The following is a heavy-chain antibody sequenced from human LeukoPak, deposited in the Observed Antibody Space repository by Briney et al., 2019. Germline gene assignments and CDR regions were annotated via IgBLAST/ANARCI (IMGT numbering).Heavy chain of an antibody. V-gene: IGHV5-51*01. CDR2: IYPGDSDT. CDR3: ARSRQYSSSGDDAFDI. J-gene: IGHJ3*02. CDR1: GYSFTSYW. Sequence: GESLKISCKGSGYSFTSYWIGWVRQMPGKGLEWMGIIYPGDSDTRYSPSFQGQVTISADKSISTAYLQWSSLKASDTAMYYCARSRQYSSSGDDAFDIWGQGTMVTVSS. D-gene: IGHD6-13*01.